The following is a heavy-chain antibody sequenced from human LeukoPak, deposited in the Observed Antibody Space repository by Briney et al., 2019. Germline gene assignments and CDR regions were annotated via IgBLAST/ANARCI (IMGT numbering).Heavy chain of an antibody. V-gene: IGHV3-23*01. D-gene: IGHD3-16*01. J-gene: IGHJ4*02. CDR2: ISDSGVTA. CDR3: ANLNAPYWGNFDY. Sequence: GGSLRLSCAASGFTYSNYAMSWVRQAPGQGLDWVSAISDSGVTAYYADSVKGRFTISRVNSRSTLYLQMNSLRAEDTAVYYCANLNAPYWGNFDYWGQGTLVTVSS. CDR1: GFTYSNYA.